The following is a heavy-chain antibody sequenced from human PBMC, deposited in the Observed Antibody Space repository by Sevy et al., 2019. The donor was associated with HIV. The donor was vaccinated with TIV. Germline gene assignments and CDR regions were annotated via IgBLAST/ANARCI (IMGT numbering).Heavy chain of an antibody. D-gene: IGHD3-10*01. Sequence: SETLSLTCTVSGGSISSYYWSWIRQPAGKGLEWIGRIYTSGSTNYNPPLKSRVTISVHTSKNQFSLKLSSVTAADTAVYYCARDQEGITRRPPFSYYYGMDVWGQGTTVTVSS. CDR2: IYTSGST. V-gene: IGHV4-4*07. CDR3: ARDQEGITRRPPFSYYYGMDV. CDR1: GGSISSYY. J-gene: IGHJ6*02.